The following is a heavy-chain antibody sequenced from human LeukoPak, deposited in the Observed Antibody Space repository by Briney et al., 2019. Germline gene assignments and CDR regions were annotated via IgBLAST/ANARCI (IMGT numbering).Heavy chain of an antibody. CDR2: IYHSGST. CDR1: GGSISSHNW. Sequence: SGTLSLTCAVSGGSISSHNWWSWVRQPPGKGLEWIGEIYHSGSTNYNPSLKSRVTISVDKSKNHFSLKLSSVTAADTAVYYCARDLAAAANGDRWFDPWGQGTLVIVSS. D-gene: IGHD6-13*01. CDR3: ARDLAAAANGDRWFDP. V-gene: IGHV4-4*02. J-gene: IGHJ5*02.